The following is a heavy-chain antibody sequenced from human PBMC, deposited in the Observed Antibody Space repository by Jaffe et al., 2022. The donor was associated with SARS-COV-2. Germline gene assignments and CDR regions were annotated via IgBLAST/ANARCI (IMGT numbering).Heavy chain of an antibody. J-gene: IGHJ1*01. CDR2: ISSSGSTI. CDR3: AREGGLLTTFQH. V-gene: IGHV3-48*03. Sequence: EVQLVESGGGLVQPGGSLRLSCAASGFTFSSYEMNWVRQAPGKGLEWVSYISSSGSTIYYADSVKGRFTISRDNAKNSLYLQMNSLRAEDTAVYYCAREGGLLTTFQHWGQGTLVTVSS. D-gene: IGHD3-10*01. CDR1: GFTFSSYE.